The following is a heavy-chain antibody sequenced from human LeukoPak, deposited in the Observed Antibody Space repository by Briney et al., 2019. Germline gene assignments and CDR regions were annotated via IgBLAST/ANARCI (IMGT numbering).Heavy chain of an antibody. J-gene: IGHJ6*03. CDR3: AKSKPELWFGELSYYYYYYMDV. Sequence: PGGSLRLSCAASGFTFSSYAMSWVRQAPGKGLEWVSAISGSGGSTYYADSVKGRFTISRDNSKNTLYLQMNSLRAEDTAVYYCAKSKPELWFGELSYYYYYYMDVWGKGTTVTVSS. D-gene: IGHD3-10*01. CDR1: GFTFSSYA. CDR2: ISGSGGST. V-gene: IGHV3-23*01.